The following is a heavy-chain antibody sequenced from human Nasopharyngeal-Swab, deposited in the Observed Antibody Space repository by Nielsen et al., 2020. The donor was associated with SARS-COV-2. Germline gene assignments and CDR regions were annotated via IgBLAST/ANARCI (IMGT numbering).Heavy chain of an antibody. V-gene: IGHV3-74*01. CDR1: GFTLSSYW. J-gene: IGHJ5*02. D-gene: IGHD3-16*01. CDR2: IDEHGSTI. CDR3: GRDLGGRFST. Sequence: GESLKISCVAPGFTLSSYWMHWVRQVPGKGLVWVSRIDEHGSTINHADSVEGRFTISRDNAKNTLFLQMNSLRAEDTAVYYCGRDLGGRFSTWGQGTLVTVSS.